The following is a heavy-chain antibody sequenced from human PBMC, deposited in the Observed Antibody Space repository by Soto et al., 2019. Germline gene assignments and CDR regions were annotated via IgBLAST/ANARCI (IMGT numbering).Heavy chain of an antibody. D-gene: IGHD2-8*01. J-gene: IGHJ5*02. Sequence: QVQLVESGGGLVKPGGSLRLSCAASGFTFSDYYMGWVRQAPGKGLEWVSYISIDSSYTNYAESVKGRFTISRDNAKNSLYLQMNSLRAEDTAVYFCARESYGSWFDPWGQGILVTVSS. CDR3: ARESYGSWFDP. CDR2: ISIDSSYT. V-gene: IGHV3-11*06. CDR1: GFTFSDYY.